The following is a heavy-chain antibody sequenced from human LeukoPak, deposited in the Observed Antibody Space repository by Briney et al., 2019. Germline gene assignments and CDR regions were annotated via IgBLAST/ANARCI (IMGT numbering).Heavy chain of an antibody. D-gene: IGHD5-12*01. Sequence: ASVKVSCEASGYTFTSYAMHWVRQAPGQRLEWMGWINAGNGNTKYSQKFQGRVTITRDTSASTAYMELSSLRSEDTAVYYCARDGKWRYSGYDFDYWGQGTLVTVSS. V-gene: IGHV1-3*01. J-gene: IGHJ4*02. CDR3: ARDGKWRYSGYDFDY. CDR1: GYTFTSYA. CDR2: INAGNGNT.